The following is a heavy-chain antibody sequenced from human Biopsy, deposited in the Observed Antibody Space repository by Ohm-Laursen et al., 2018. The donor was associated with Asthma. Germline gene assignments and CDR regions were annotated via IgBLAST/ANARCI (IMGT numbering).Heavy chain of an antibody. Sequence: SLRLSCAASGFAFDSYAMYWVRQSPGKGPEWVAPISHDGRESGYVDSVRGRFTISRDDAKNSLFLQMNSLRAEDTAVYYCARGGSRDLWGTYRYPWDYWGRGTLVIVSS. CDR3: ARGGSRDLWGTYRYPWDY. CDR2: ISHDGRES. D-gene: IGHD3-16*02. CDR1: GFAFDSYA. V-gene: IGHV3-30*04. J-gene: IGHJ4*02.